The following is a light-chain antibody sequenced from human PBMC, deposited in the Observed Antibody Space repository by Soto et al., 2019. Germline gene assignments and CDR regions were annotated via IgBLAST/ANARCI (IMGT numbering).Light chain of an antibody. CDR1: ALPDQY. Sequence: SYELTQPPSVSASPGQTARITCSGDALPDQYAYWYQQKPGQAPVVVIYKDVQRPSGIPKRFSGSNSGTTVTLTISGVQAEDEADYYCQSTDSTGTYEVFGGGTQLTVL. V-gene: IGLV3-25*02. CDR2: KDV. CDR3: QSTDSTGTYEV. J-gene: IGLJ3*02.